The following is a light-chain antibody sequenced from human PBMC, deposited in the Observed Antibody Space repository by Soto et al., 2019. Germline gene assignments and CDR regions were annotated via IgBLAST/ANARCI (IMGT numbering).Light chain of an antibody. Sequence: EIVLTQSPGTLSLSPGERATLSCRASHTISSSYLAWYQQKPGQAPRLLMYGISRRASGVPDRFSGSGSGTDFTLTISSLEPEDFAVYYCQQYGSSPLTFGGGTKVDIK. V-gene: IGKV3-20*01. CDR3: QQYGSSPLT. J-gene: IGKJ4*01. CDR2: GIS. CDR1: HTISSSY.